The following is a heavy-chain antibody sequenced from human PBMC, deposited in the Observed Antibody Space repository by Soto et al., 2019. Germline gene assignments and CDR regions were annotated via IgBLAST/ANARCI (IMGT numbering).Heavy chain of an antibody. V-gene: IGHV1-18*01. CDR3: ARAPGYNWNYSPPEPDP. J-gene: IGHJ5*02. Sequence: QVQLVQSGAEVKKPGASVKVSCKASGYTFTSYGISWVRQAPGQGLEWMGWISAYNGNTNYAQKRQGRVTMTTDTSTSTAYMELRSLRSDDTAVYYCARAPGYNWNYSPPEPDPWGQGTLVTVSS. D-gene: IGHD1-7*01. CDR1: GYTFTSYG. CDR2: ISAYNGNT.